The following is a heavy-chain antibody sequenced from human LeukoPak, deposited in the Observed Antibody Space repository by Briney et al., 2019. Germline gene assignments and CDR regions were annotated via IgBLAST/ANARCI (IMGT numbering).Heavy chain of an antibody. V-gene: IGHV4-34*01. Sequence: SETLSLTCTVYGGSFSGYYWSWIRQPPGKGLEWIGEINHSGSTNYNPSLKSRVTISVDTSKNQFSLKLSSVTAADTAVYYCARGYWFDPWGQGTLVTVSS. CDR3: ARGYWFDP. CDR1: GGSFSGYY. J-gene: IGHJ5*02. CDR2: INHSGST.